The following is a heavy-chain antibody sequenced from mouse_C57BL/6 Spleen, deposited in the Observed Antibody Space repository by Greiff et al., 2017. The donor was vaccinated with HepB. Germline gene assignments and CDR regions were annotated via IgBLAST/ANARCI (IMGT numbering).Heavy chain of an antibody. V-gene: IGHV1-78*01. CDR1: GYTFTDHT. CDR3: ARGHYYGSSYDYIDY. D-gene: IGHD1-1*01. J-gene: IGHJ2*01. CDR2: IYPRDGST. Sequence: QVQLQQSDAELVKPGASVKISCKASGYTFTDHTIHWMKQRPEQGLEWIGYIYPRDGSTKYNEKFKGKATLTADKSSSTAYMQLNSLTSEDSAVYFCARGHYYGSSYDYIDYWGQGTTLTVS.